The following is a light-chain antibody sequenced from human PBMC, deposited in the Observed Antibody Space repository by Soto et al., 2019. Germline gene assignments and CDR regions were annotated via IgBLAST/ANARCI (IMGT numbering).Light chain of an antibody. CDR2: DTS. J-gene: IGKJ5*01. V-gene: IGKV3-11*01. CDR3: QHRSNWPPG. Sequence: EIVLTQSPATLSLSPGERATLSCRASQSVNTYLAWYQQKPGQVPRLLIYDTSNRATGIPPRSSGSGSGTDFTLTISSLAPEDFAVYYCQHRSNWPPGFGQGTRLEIK. CDR1: QSVNTY.